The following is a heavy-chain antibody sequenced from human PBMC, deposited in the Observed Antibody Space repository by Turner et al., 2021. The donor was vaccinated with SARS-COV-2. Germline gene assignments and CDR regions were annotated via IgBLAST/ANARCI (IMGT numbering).Heavy chain of an antibody. CDR3: AREVSGSSNTGVYFDY. D-gene: IGHD3-10*01. CDR2: IYSGGST. Sequence: EVQLLESGGGLVQPGGSLRLSCAASVFTVSSNYMSWVRQAPGKGLEWVSVIYSGGSTFYADSVKGRFTISRDNSKNTLYLQMNSLRAEDTAVYYCAREVSGSSNTGVYFDYWGQGTLVTVSS. V-gene: IGHV3-66*01. J-gene: IGHJ4*02. CDR1: VFTVSSNY.